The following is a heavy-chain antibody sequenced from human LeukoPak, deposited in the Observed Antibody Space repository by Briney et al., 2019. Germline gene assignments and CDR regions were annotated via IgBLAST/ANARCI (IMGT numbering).Heavy chain of an antibody. CDR1: GGSFSGYY. D-gene: IGHD3/OR15-3a*01. CDR2: INHSGST. V-gene: IGHV4-34*01. Sequence: PSETLSLTCAVYGGSFSGYYWSWIRQPPGKGLEWIGEINHSGSTNYNPSLKSRVTISVDTSKNQFSLKLSSVTAADTAVYYCARHGLVSDYFDYWGQGTRVTVSS. J-gene: IGHJ4*02. CDR3: ARHGLVSDYFDY.